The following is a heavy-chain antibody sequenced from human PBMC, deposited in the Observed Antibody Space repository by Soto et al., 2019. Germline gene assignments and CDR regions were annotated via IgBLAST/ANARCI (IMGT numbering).Heavy chain of an antibody. CDR1: GYSFTSYW. V-gene: IGHV5-10-1*01. CDR3: ARSIATRHPSDYYYYGMDV. CDR2: IDPSDSYT. J-gene: IGHJ6*02. Sequence: GESLKISCKGSGYSFTSYWISWVRQMPGKGLEWMGRIDPSDSYTNYSPSFQGHVTISADKSISTAYLQWSSLKASDTAMYYCARSIATRHPSDYYYYGMDVWGQGTTVTVSS. D-gene: IGHD6-6*01.